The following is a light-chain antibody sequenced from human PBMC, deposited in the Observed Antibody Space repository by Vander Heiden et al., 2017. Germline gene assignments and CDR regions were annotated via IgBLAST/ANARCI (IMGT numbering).Light chain of an antibody. V-gene: IGKV1-5*03. CDR2: KAS. Sequence: DIEMTQSPSTLSASVGDRVTIICRASQNVSRWLSWFQPKPGKAPKVLIYKASTFTRGVPSRFSGSGSGTEFTLTISSLQPDDFATYYCQQYNTYPSITFGQGTRLDIK. CDR3: QQYNTYPSIT. CDR1: QNVSRW. J-gene: IGKJ5*01.